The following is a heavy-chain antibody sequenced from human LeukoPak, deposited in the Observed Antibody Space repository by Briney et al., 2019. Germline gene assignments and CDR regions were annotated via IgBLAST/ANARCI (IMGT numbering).Heavy chain of an antibody. J-gene: IGHJ4*02. Sequence: PSETLSLTCTVSGGSISSGDYSWSWIRQPPGEGLGWIGYIYYSGSTSYNPSLKSRVTISVDTSKTQFSLKLSSVTAADPAVYYCARAGVAAVDYWGQGTLVTVSS. V-gene: IGHV4-30-4*01. CDR1: GGSISSGDYS. CDR2: IYYSGST. D-gene: IGHD6-13*01. CDR3: ARAGVAAVDY.